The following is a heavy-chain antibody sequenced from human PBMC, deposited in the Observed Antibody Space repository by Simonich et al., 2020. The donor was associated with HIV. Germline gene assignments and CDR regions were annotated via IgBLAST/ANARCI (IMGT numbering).Heavy chain of an antibody. Sequence: EVLLVESGGGLVKPGGSLRLSCAASGFTFSSYSMNWVRQAPGKGLEWVSSISSSSSYIYYADSVKGRFTISRDNAKNSLYRQMNSLRAEDTAVYYCARDGRKGSSTSCSDYWGQGTLVTVSS. J-gene: IGHJ4*02. CDR2: ISSSSSYI. CDR1: GFTFSSYS. V-gene: IGHV3-21*01. D-gene: IGHD2-2*01. CDR3: ARDGRKGSSTSCSDY.